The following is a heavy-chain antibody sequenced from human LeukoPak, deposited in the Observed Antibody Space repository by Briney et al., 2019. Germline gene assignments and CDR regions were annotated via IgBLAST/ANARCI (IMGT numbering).Heavy chain of an antibody. D-gene: IGHD4-23*01. V-gene: IGHV3-49*03. J-gene: IGHJ4*02. CDR1: GFTFGDYA. CDR2: IRSKAYGGTT. Sequence: GGSLRLSCTTSGFTFGDYAMSWSRQAPGKGLEWVGFIRSKAYGGTTEYDASVKGRFTVSRDDSKSIAYLQMNSLKSEDTAVYYCTREPTTMVAQPFFDYWGQGSLVTVSS. CDR3: TREPTTMVAQPFFDY.